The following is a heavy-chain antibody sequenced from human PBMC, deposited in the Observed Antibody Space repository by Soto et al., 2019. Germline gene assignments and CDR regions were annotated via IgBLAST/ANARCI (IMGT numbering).Heavy chain of an antibody. CDR3: AKGGSASYRHYMDV. CDR1: GFTFSSYA. Sequence: GGSPRLSCAASGFTFSSYAMSWVRQAPGKGLEWVSGISYTGAGTYYADSVKGRFTLSRDNSENTLYLQMNSLRAEDTAVYDCAKGGSASYRHYMDVWGKGTTVTVSS. V-gene: IGHV3-23*01. D-gene: IGHD3-10*01. CDR2: ISYTGAGT. J-gene: IGHJ6*03.